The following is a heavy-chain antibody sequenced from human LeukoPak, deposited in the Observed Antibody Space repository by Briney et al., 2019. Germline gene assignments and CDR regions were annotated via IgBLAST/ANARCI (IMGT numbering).Heavy chain of an antibody. D-gene: IGHD6-13*01. Sequence: PSETLSLTCSVSGGSIRSTTYYWGWIRQPPGKGLEWIGSIYYSGSTYFNPSLKSRVTISVDTSKNQFSLKLNSVTAADTAVYYCARHVRKRGIAAAGSPGWFDPWGQGTLVTVSS. CDR1: GGSIRSTTYY. CDR3: ARHVRKRGIAAAGSPGWFDP. V-gene: IGHV4-39*01. J-gene: IGHJ5*02. CDR2: IYYSGST.